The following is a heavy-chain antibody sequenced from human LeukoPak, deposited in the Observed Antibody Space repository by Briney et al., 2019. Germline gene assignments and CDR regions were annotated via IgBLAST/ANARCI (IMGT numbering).Heavy chain of an antibody. CDR2: ITAGGVIT. Sequence: GGSLRLSCAASGFTFSSYGMHWVRQAPRRGLEWVSLITAGGVITHYTDSVKGRFTISRDNSKNTLYLQMNSARAEDTAVYYCAKGKINHDGAVEIWGQGTTVTVSS. J-gene: IGHJ3*02. V-gene: IGHV3-23*01. D-gene: IGHD1-14*01. CDR1: GFTFSSYG. CDR3: AKGKINHDGAVEI.